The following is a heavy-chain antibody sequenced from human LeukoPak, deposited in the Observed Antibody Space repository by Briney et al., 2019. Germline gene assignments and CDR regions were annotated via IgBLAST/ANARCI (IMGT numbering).Heavy chain of an antibody. D-gene: IGHD5-24*01. V-gene: IGHV4-39*07. CDR3: ASTVGWLQFGLAIYH. CDR1: GGSISSSSYY. CDR2: IYYSGST. J-gene: IGHJ5*02. Sequence: SETLSLTCTVSGGSISSSSYYWGWIRQPPGKGLEWIGSIYYSGSTYYNPSLQSRLTVSVDTSKNQFSLKLRSVTAADTAMYYCASTVGWLQFGLAIYHWGQGTLVTVSS.